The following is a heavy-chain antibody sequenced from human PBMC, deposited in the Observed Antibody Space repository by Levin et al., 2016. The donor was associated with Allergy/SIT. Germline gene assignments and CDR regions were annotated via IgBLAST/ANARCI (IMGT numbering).Heavy chain of an antibody. Sequence: GESLKISCEASGFTFGSFWMHWVRQAPGEGLVWVARLSNDGSDTTYAESIKGRFSISRDNAKNTVYLEMSSLRDDDTAVYYCARGGIAGRFDYWGQGALVTVSS. CDR3: ARGGIAGRFDY. D-gene: IGHD6-13*01. CDR1: GFTFGSFW. V-gene: IGHV3-74*03. J-gene: IGHJ4*02. CDR2: LSNDGSDT.